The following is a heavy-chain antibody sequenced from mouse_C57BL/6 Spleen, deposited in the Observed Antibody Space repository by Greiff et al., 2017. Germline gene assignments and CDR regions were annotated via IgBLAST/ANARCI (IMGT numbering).Heavy chain of an antibody. J-gene: IGHJ3*01. CDR1: GYTFTSYW. D-gene: IGHD3-2*02. V-gene: IGHV1-61*01. Sequence: QVQLKQPGAELVRPGSSVKLSCKASGYTFTSYWMDWVKQRPGQGLEWIGNIYPSDSETHYNQKFKDKATLTVDKSSSTAYMQLSSLTSEDSAVYYCASRGDSSGYGAWFAYWGQGTLVTVSA. CDR2: IYPSDSET. CDR3: ASRGDSSGYGAWFAY.